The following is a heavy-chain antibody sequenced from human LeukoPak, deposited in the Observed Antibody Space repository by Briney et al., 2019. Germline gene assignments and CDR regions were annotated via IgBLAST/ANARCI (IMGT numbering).Heavy chain of an antibody. Sequence: GGSLRLSCAASGFSLDDYAMHWVRQTPGKGLEWVSGLSSSTSNIAYADSVKGRFTISRDNAFLYLQMNSLRVEDTAFYYCAKDPYSDYGPSYFDYWGQGTLVTVSS. D-gene: IGHD4-11*01. CDR3: AKDPYSDYGPSYFDY. CDR2: LSSSTSNI. V-gene: IGHV3-9*01. CDR1: GFSLDDYA. J-gene: IGHJ4*02.